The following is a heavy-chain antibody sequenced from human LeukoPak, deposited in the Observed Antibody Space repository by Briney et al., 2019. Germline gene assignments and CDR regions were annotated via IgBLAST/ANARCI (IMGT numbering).Heavy chain of an antibody. CDR2: INRDGSVT. D-gene: IGHD6-13*01. CDR1: GNYW. Sequence: PGGSLRLSCAASGNYWMHWVRQAPGKGLVWVSRINRDGSVTSYADSVKGRFTISRDNAKNTLYLQMNSLRAEDTAVYYCAKDGVAAAGDWGQGTLVTVSS. CDR3: AKDGVAAAGD. V-gene: IGHV3-74*01. J-gene: IGHJ4*02.